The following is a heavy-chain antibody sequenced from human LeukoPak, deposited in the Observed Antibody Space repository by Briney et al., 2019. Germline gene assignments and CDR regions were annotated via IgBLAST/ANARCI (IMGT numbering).Heavy chain of an antibody. CDR3: AKDRAYSGSHFDY. V-gene: IGHV3-9*01. Sequence: GGSLRLSCAASGFTFDDYAMHWVRQAPGKGLGWVSGISWNSGSIGYADSVKGRFTISRDNAKNSLYLQMNSLRAEDTALYYCAKDRAYSGSHFDYWGQGTLVTVSS. CDR1: GFTFDDYA. J-gene: IGHJ4*02. D-gene: IGHD6-13*01. CDR2: ISWNSGSI.